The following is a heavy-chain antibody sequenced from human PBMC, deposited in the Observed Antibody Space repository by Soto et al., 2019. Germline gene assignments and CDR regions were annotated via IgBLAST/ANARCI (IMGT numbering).Heavy chain of an antibody. V-gene: IGHV3-11*01. CDR2: ISYSGNTI. J-gene: IGHJ4*02. CDR1: EVIFSGYS. CDR3: TRRQGAYFDY. Sequence: QVQLVESGGGLVKPGGSLRLSCAVSEVIFSGYSMNWIRQAPGKGLEWSSHISYSGNTIYYADSVKGRFTISKDNDKNSLYLQMNSLRADDAAIYYCTRRQGAYFDYWGQGAPVTVSS.